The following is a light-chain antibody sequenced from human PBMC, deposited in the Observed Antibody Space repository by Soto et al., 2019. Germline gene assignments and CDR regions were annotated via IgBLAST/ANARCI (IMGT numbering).Light chain of an antibody. J-gene: IGLJ1*01. CDR3: ISYTSTSTPYV. Sequence: QCVLTQPASVSGSPGQSITISCAGTSSDVGRYTYVSWYQQHPGKVPKLLIYDVYNRPSGVSDRFSGSKSDNTASLTISGLQAEDEADYYCISYTSTSTPYVFGGGTKVTVL. CDR1: SSDVGRYTY. CDR2: DVY. V-gene: IGLV2-14*01.